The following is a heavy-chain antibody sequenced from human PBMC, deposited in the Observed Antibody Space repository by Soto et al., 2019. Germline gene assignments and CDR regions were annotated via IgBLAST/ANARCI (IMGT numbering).Heavy chain of an antibody. V-gene: IGHV1-46*01. CDR1: GYTFTSYY. CDR3: ARDRETATLVYYGMDV. CDR2: INPSGGST. J-gene: IGHJ6*02. D-gene: IGHD5-18*01. Sequence: ASVKASCKSSGYTFTSYYMHWARQAPGQGLEWMGLINPSGGSTSYAQKFQGRVIMTRDTSTCTVYMELSSLRTENTAVYYCARDRETATLVYYGMDVWGQGTTVTVSS.